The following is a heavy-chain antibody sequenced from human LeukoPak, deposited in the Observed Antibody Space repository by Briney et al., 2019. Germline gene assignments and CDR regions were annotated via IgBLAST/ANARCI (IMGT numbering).Heavy chain of an antibody. V-gene: IGHV3-30*18. CDR1: GFTFSSYG. CDR3: AKDGSGLTSYFDY. J-gene: IGHJ4*02. Sequence: GGSLRLSCAASGFTFSSYGMNWVRQAPGKGLEWVTVISNDGSNKYYADSVKGRFTISRDNSKNTLYLQMNSLKAEDTAVYYCAKDGSGLTSYFDYWGQGTLVTVSS. CDR2: ISNDGSNK. D-gene: IGHD6-19*01.